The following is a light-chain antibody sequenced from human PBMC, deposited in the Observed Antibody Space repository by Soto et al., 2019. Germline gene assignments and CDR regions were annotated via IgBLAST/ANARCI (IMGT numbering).Light chain of an antibody. CDR1: SSDVGSYNL. CDR2: EDS. J-gene: IGLJ1*01. Sequence: QSALTQPASVPGSPGQSITISCTGTSSDVGSYNLVSWYQHHPGRAPKLMIYEDSERPSGVSNRFSGSKSGNTASLTISGVKAEAEGDYSCCSYADSGTFQYVFGTGTKVTV. V-gene: IGLV2-23*02. CDR3: CSYADSGTFQYV.